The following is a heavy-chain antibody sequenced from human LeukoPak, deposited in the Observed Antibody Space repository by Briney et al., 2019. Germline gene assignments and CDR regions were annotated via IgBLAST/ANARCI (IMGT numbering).Heavy chain of an antibody. D-gene: IGHD5-12*01. CDR3: ARRTWLTDAFDI. CDR1: GGTFSSYA. Sequence: ASVKVSCKASGGTFSSYAISCVRQARGQGLEGVGGIIPIFGTAQYAQEFRGRVTITADESTSTAYTELSSLRSEDTAVYYCARRTWLTDAFDIWGQGTMVTVSS. CDR2: IIPIFGTA. J-gene: IGHJ3*02. V-gene: IGHV1-69*13.